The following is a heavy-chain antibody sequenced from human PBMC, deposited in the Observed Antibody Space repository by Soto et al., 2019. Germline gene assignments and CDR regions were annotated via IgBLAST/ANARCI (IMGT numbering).Heavy chain of an antibody. Sequence: GGSLRLSCAASGFTFSSYSMNWVRQAPGKGLEWVSSISSSSSYIYYADSVKGRFTISRDNAKNSLYLQMNSLRAEDTAVYYCARSPGITGTTLPLDYWGQGTLVTVSS. V-gene: IGHV3-21*01. J-gene: IGHJ4*02. CDR3: ARSPGITGTTLPLDY. D-gene: IGHD1-20*01. CDR1: GFTFSSYS. CDR2: ISSSSSYI.